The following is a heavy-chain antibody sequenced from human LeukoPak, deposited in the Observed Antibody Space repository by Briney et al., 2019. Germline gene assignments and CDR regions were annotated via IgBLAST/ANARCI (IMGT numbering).Heavy chain of an antibody. CDR3: ARDRQQLAWFDP. J-gene: IGHJ5*02. V-gene: IGHV3-21*01. CDR1: GFTFSSYS. Sequence: GGSLRLSCAASGFTFSSYSMNWVRQAPGKGLEWVSSISSSSSYIYYADSVKGRLTISRDNAKNSLYLQMNSLRAEDTAVYYCARDRQQLAWFDPWGQGTLVTVSS. D-gene: IGHD6-13*01. CDR2: ISSSSSYI.